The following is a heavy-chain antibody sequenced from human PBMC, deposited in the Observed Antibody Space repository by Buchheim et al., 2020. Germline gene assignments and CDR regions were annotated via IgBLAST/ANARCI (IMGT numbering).Heavy chain of an antibody. J-gene: IGHJ4*02. Sequence: QLQESGPGLVKPSETLSLTCTSSGVSISTSSHHWAWIRQPPGKGLEWIASISATGNTYYRSSLKSRVTISIDTAKNQFSLKVRSVTAADTAVYYCSREEKSSSDYWGQGTL. D-gene: IGHD6-6*01. CDR2: ISATGNT. CDR1: GVSISTSSHH. V-gene: IGHV4-39*02. CDR3: SREEKSSSDY.